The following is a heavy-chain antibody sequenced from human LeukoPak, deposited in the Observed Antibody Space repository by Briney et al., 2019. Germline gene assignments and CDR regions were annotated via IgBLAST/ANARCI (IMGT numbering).Heavy chain of an antibody. Sequence: PSETLSLTCAVYGGSFSGYYWSWIRQPPGKGLEWIGEINHSGSTNYNPSLESRVTISVDTSKNQFSLKLSSVTAADTAVYYCARGGYDFWSGYYLDYWGQGTLVTVSS. D-gene: IGHD3-3*01. V-gene: IGHV4-34*01. CDR2: INHSGST. CDR1: GGSFSGYY. CDR3: ARGGYDFWSGYYLDY. J-gene: IGHJ4*02.